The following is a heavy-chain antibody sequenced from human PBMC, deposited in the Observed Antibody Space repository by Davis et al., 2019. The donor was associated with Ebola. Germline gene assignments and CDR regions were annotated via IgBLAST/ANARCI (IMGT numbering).Heavy chain of an antibody. CDR2: ISYDGSNK. CDR3: AMGGQTYDY. Sequence: GESLKISCAASGFTFSSYGMHWVRQAPGKGLERVAVISYDGSNKYYADSVKGRFTISRDNSKNTLYLQMNSLRAEDTAVYYCAMGGQTYDYWGQGTLVTVSS. D-gene: IGHD1-26*01. J-gene: IGHJ4*02. CDR1: GFTFSSYG. V-gene: IGHV3-30*03.